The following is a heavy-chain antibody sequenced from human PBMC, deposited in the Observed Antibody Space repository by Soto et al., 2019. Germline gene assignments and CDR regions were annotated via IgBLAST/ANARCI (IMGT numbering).Heavy chain of an antibody. V-gene: IGHV3-23*01. CDR2: ISGTGGRT. D-gene: IGHD2-15*01. J-gene: IGHJ4*02. CDR3: AKDDGCSGGNCNSVYHFDY. CDR1: GFTFSSYA. Sequence: PGGSLRLSCAASGFTFSSYAMSWVRQAPGKGLEWVSGISGTGGRTYYADSVKGRFTISRDNSKNTLYLQMNSLRAEDTAVYYCAKDDGCSGGNCNSVYHFDYWGQGTLVTVSS.